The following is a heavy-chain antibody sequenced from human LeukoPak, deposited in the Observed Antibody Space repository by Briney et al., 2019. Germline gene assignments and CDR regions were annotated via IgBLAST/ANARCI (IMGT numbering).Heavy chain of an antibody. J-gene: IGHJ2*01. Sequence: GGSLRLSCAASGFTFSSYWMSWVRQAPGKGLEWVAFIRYDGSNKYYADSVKGRFTISRDNSKNTLYLQMNSLRAEDTAVYYCAKADYGDYRFWYFDLWGRGTLVTVSS. CDR2: IRYDGSNK. CDR3: AKADYGDYRFWYFDL. V-gene: IGHV3-30*02. CDR1: GFTFSSYW. D-gene: IGHD4-17*01.